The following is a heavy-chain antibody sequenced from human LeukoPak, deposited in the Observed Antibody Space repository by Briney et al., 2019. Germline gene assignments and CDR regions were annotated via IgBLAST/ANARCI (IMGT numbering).Heavy chain of an antibody. V-gene: IGHV4-59*01. CDR3: ARGRVSSSTWYSTYYYFFYMDF. Sequence: SETLSLTCTVSGGSISSYYWSWIRQPPGKGLEWIGYIYYSGSTNYNPSLKSRVTISVDTSKNQFSLRLSSVTAADTAVYFCARGRVSSSTWYSTYYYFFYMDFWGKGTTVTVSS. CDR2: IYYSGST. CDR1: GGSISSYY. J-gene: IGHJ6*03. D-gene: IGHD4-11*01.